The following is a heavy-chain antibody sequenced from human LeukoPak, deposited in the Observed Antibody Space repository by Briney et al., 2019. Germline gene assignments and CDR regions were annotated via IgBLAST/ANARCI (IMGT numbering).Heavy chain of an antibody. V-gene: IGHV3-49*04. D-gene: IGHD1-26*01. J-gene: IGHJ4*02. CDR2: IRSKTYGGTT. Sequence: PGGSLRLSCTTSGFTFGDNGLTWVRQAPGKGLEWGGFIRSKTYGGTTEFPASVKGRFSISRDDSRSIAYLQMNSLKPEDTALYYCARGLTVPGAKYYFDNWGQGTLVTVSS. CDR1: GFTFGDNG. CDR3: ARGLTVPGAKYYFDN.